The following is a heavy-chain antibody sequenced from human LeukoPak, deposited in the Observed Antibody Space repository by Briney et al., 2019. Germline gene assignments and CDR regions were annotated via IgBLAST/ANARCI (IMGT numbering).Heavy chain of an antibody. V-gene: IGHV1-46*01. Sequence: ASVKVSCKASGYTFTTYYIHWVRQAPGQGLEWMGLINPSGGSTSYTQKCQGRVTMTTDTSTSTAYMEMRSPRSDDTGVCYCAGYDSSGYYYPPPFDYWGQGTLVTVSS. J-gene: IGHJ4*02. D-gene: IGHD3-22*01. CDR3: AGYDSSGYYYPPPFDY. CDR1: GYTFTTYY. CDR2: INPSGGST.